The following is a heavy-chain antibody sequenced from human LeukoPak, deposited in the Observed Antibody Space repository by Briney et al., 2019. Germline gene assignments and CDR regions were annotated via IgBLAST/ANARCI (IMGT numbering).Heavy chain of an antibody. Sequence: GGSLRLSCVSSGFTFSSYSMNWVRQAPGKGLEWVSSISSSSNYIYYADSVKGRFTISRDNAKNSLYLQMNSLRAEDTDVYYCARDVGASAPDAFDIWGQGTMVTVSS. D-gene: IGHD1-26*01. CDR1: GFTFSSYS. J-gene: IGHJ3*02. CDR3: ARDVGASAPDAFDI. V-gene: IGHV3-21*01. CDR2: ISSSSNYI.